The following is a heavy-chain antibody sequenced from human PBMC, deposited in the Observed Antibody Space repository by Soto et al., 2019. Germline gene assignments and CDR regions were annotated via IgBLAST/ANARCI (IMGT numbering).Heavy chain of an antibody. CDR2: IYWDDDK. D-gene: IGHD1-1*01. CDR1: GFSLSTSGVG. Sequence: QITLKESVPTRVKPTQTLTLTCTFSGFSLSTSGVGVGWIRQPPGKALERLALIYWDDDKRYSPSLKSRLTIPKDPSKNQVDLTMIITNPMETATYNCVQSAGLQGKLNGGYFDSWLQLVLVTVSS. CDR3: VQSAGLQGKLNGGYFDS. J-gene: IGHJ4*03. V-gene: IGHV2-5*02.